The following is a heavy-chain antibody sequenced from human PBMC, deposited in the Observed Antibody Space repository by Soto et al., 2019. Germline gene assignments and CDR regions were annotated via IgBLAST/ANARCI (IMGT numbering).Heavy chain of an antibody. V-gene: IGHV1-18*01. CDR2: ISGHTGDT. J-gene: IGHJ4*02. CDR1: GYSFTTYG. D-gene: IGHD5-12*01. Sequence: QVQLVQSGAEVKETGASVKVSCKASGYSFTTYGISWVRQAPGQGLEWMGWISGHTGDTVYAQKFRGRVTMTTDTSTTTAYMELRSLTSDDTAVYYCARRSSVPTISAGDDYWGQGTLVTVSS. CDR3: ARRSSVPTISAGDDY.